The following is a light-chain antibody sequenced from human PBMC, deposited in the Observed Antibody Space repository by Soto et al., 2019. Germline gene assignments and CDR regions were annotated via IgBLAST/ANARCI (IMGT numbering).Light chain of an antibody. CDR2: SNN. V-gene: IGLV1-47*02. Sequence: QSALTQPPSASGTPGQRVFISCSGSSSNIGGTNYAYRYQQLPGAAPKLLMHSNNLRPSGVPERISGPKSGTSASLAISGLRSEDEAVYYCASWDDRLGAVIFGGGTKVTVL. CDR3: ASWDDRLGAVI. CDR1: SSNIGGTNY. J-gene: IGLJ2*01.